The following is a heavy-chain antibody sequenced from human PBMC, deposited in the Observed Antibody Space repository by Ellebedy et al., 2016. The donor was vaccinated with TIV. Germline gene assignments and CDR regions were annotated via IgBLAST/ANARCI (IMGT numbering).Heavy chain of an antibody. V-gene: IGHV3-21*01. D-gene: IGHD5-18*01. CDR2: ISSSSSYI. J-gene: IGHJ4*02. CDR3: TRMTQLWFDY. CDR1: GFTFSSYS. Sequence: GESLKISXAASGFTFSSYSMNWVRQAPGKGLEWVSSISSSSSYIYYADSVKGRFTISRDNAKNSLYLQMNSLRAEDTAVYYCTRMTQLWFDYWGQGTLVTVSS.